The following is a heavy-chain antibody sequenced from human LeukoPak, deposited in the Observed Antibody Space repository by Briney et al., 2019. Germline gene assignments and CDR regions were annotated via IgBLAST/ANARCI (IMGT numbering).Heavy chain of an antibody. D-gene: IGHD3-16*01. CDR1: GGTFSSYA. Sequence: SVKVSCKASGGTFSSYAISWVRQAPGQGLEWMGGIIPIFGTANYAQKFQGRVTITADESTSTAYMELSSLRSEDTAVYYCARAAYYDYVWGSYPIGRFDYWGQRTLVTVSS. CDR3: ARAAYYDYVWGSYPIGRFDY. CDR2: IIPIFGTA. J-gene: IGHJ4*02. V-gene: IGHV1-69*13.